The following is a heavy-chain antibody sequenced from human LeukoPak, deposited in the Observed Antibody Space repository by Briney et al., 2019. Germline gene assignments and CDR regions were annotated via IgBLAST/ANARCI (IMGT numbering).Heavy chain of an antibody. CDR3: ARDGFEVGSYGYDVDY. CDR1: GFTFRDYE. CDR2: ISGSGRTI. V-gene: IGHV3-48*03. Sequence: PGRSLRLSCAASGFTFRDYEMNWVRQGPGKGLEWVSYISGSGRTIYYADSVKGRFTISRDSAKNSLYLQMNSLRAEDTAVYYCARDGFEVGSYGYDVDYWGQGTLVTVSS. D-gene: IGHD5-18*01. J-gene: IGHJ4*02.